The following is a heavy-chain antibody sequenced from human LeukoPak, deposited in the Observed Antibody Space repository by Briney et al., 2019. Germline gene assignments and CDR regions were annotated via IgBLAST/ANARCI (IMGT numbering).Heavy chain of an antibody. CDR1: GYTFTSYD. Sequence: GASVKVSCKASGYTFTSYDINWVRQATGQGLEWMGWMNPNSGNTGYAQKFQGRVTMTRNTSISTAYMELSSLRSEDTAVYYCARDCSGGTCKNRGFDYWGRGTLVTASS. D-gene: IGHD2-15*01. J-gene: IGHJ4*02. CDR3: ARDCSGGTCKNRGFDY. CDR2: MNPNSGNT. V-gene: IGHV1-8*01.